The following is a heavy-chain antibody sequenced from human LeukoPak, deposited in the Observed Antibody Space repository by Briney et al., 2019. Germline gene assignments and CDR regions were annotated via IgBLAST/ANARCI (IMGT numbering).Heavy chain of an antibody. CDR2: ISSSSSYI. CDR3: AALVRGVITT. CDR1: GFTFSSYS. Sequence: GGSLRLSCAASGFTFSSYSMNWVRQAPGKGLEWVSSISSSSSYIYYAASVKGRFTISRDNAKNSLYLQMNSLRAEDTAVYYCAALVRGVITTWGQGTLVTVSS. V-gene: IGHV3-21*01. D-gene: IGHD3-10*01. J-gene: IGHJ5*02.